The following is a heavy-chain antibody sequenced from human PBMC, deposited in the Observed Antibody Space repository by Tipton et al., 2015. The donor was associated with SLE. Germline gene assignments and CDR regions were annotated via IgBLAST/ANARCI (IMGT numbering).Heavy chain of an antibody. V-gene: IGHV3-33*08. Sequence: RSLRLSCTASGFTFRSNAMSWLRQAPGKGLEWVAVIRSDGSHKYYADSVQGRFIISRDNAKNSLYLQMNSLRSEDTAVYYCARDRSDHSNVYEYGMDIWGQGTTVTVSS. J-gene: IGHJ6*02. CDR3: ARDRSDHSNVYEYGMDI. CDR1: GFTFRSNA. D-gene: IGHD1-14*01. CDR2: IRSDGSHK.